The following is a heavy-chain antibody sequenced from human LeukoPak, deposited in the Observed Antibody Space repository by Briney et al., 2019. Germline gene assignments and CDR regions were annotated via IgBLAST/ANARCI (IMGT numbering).Heavy chain of an antibody. Sequence: SETLSLTCTVSGGSISSYYWSWLRLPPGKGLEYIGFIYYSGRTNYNPSLESRVTISVDASNNQFSLKLSSVTAADTAVYYCARLRKGDSGYYPFDNWGQGTLVTVSS. CDR1: GGSISSYY. D-gene: IGHD3-22*01. V-gene: IGHV4-59*01. J-gene: IGHJ4*02. CDR2: IYYSGRT. CDR3: ARLRKGDSGYYPFDN.